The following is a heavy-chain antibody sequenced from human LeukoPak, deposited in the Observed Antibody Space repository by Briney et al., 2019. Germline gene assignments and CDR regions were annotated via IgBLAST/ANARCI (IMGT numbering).Heavy chain of an antibody. CDR1: GGSISSSSYY. V-gene: IGHV4-39*01. Sequence: SETLSLTCTVSGGSISSSSYYWGWIRQPPGKGLEWIGSIYYSGSTYYNPSLKSRVTISVDTSKNQFSLKLSSVTAADTAVYYCARGRSLYCSSTSCYFPYYFDYWGQGTLVTVSS. CDR3: ARGRSLYCSSTSCYFPYYFDY. J-gene: IGHJ4*02. D-gene: IGHD2-2*01. CDR2: IYYSGST.